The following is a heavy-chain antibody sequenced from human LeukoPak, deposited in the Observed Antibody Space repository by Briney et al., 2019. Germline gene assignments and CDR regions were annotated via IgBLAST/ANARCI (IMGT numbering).Heavy chain of an antibody. Sequence: SETLSLTCTVSGVSVSSGSYYWSWIRQPPGKGLEWIGYIYYSGSTNYNPSLKSRVTISVNTSKNQFSLKLSSVPAADTAVYYCARDRLGRYYYYMDVWGKGTTVTVSS. CDR1: GVSVSSGSYY. CDR3: ARDRLGRYYYYMDV. CDR2: IYYSGST. V-gene: IGHV4-61*01. D-gene: IGHD3-9*01. J-gene: IGHJ6*03.